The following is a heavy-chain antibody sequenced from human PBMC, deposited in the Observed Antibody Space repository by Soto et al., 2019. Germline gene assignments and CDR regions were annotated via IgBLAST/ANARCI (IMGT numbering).Heavy chain of an antibody. V-gene: IGHV4-34*01. CDR2: INHSGST. CDR3: ARGGPAAGTPFDY. J-gene: IGHJ4*02. Sequence: QVQLQQWGAGLLKPSETLSLTCAVYGGSFSGYYWSWIRQPPGKGLEWIGEINHSGSTNYNPSLKSRVTISVDTSKNQFSLKLSSVTAADTAVYYCARGGPAAGTPFDYWGQGTLVTVSS. CDR1: GGSFSGYY. D-gene: IGHD6-13*01.